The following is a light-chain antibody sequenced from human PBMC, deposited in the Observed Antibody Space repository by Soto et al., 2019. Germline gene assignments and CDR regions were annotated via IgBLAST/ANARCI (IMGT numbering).Light chain of an antibody. CDR2: DVN. CDR3: APWDVSLKGFL. V-gene: IGLV2-11*03. Sequence: GSPGQSVTISCTGTSNNIGAYNYVSWYLQHPGKAPKLIIYDVNKRPSGVPDRFSGSKSGTSASLAISVLQSEVEATYFCAPWDVSLKGFLFATGPNATVL. J-gene: IGLJ1*01. CDR1: SNNIGAYNY.